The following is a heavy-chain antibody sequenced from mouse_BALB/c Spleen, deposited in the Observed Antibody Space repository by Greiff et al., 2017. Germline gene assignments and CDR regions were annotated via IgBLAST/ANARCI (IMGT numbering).Heavy chain of an antibody. CDR1: GFTFSRYA. Sequence: EVKLVESGGGLVKPGGSLKLSCAASGFTFSRYAMSWVRQTPEKRLEWVASLSSGGSTYYPDSVKGRFTISRDIARNILYLQMSSLRSEDTAMYYGARFPYSSPNFDYWGQGTTLTVSS. V-gene: IGHV5-6-5*01. CDR2: LSSGGST. D-gene: IGHD3-1*01. CDR3: ARFPYSSPNFDY. J-gene: IGHJ2*01.